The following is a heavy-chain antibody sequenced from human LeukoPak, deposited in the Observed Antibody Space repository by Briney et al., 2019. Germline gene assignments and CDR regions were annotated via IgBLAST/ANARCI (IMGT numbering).Heavy chain of an antibody. CDR2: ISAGGHNT. D-gene: IGHD2-8*02. Sequence: PGGSLRLSCAASGFTLGRYVMSWVRQAPGKGPEWVSSISAGGHNTYYADSVKGRFTISRDISKNTLYLQMDSLRAEDTAVYYCAKLPPRAVLVSDYWGQGTLVTVPS. J-gene: IGHJ4*02. CDR3: AKLPPRAVLVSDY. V-gene: IGHV3-23*01. CDR1: GFTLGRYV.